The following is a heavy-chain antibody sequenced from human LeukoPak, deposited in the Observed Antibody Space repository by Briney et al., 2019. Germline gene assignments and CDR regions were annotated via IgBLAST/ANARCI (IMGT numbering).Heavy chain of an antibody. CDR3: ARETESRPSLDAFDI. D-gene: IGHD1-14*01. J-gene: IGHJ3*02. CDR1: GGTFSSYA. V-gene: IGHV1-69*06. Sequence: SVKVSCKASGGTFSSYAISWVRQAPGQGLEWMGGIIPILGTANYAQKFQGRVTITADKSTSTAYMELSSLRSEDTAVYYCARETESRPSLDAFDIWGQGTMVTVSS. CDR2: IIPILGTA.